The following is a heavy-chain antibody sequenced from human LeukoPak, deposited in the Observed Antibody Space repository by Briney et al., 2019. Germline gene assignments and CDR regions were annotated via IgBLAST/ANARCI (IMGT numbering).Heavy chain of an antibody. CDR3: ARDLVTVTKGFDI. CDR2: ISYIGST. J-gene: IGHJ3*02. CDR1: DDSFSSHY. D-gene: IGHD4-17*01. V-gene: IGHV4-59*11. Sequence: SGTLCLTCAVSDDSFSSHYWTWIRQPPGKGLEWVGYISYIGSTNYNPSLKSRVTISIDTSKNQFSLKLSSVTAADTAVYYCARDLVTVTKGFDIWGQGTMVSVSS.